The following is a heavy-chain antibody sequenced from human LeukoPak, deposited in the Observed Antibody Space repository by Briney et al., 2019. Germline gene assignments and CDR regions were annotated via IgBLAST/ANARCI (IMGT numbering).Heavy chain of an antibody. CDR3: ARELSSGYYYDY. V-gene: IGHV1-2*02. CDR1: GYTFTGYY. J-gene: IGHJ4*02. D-gene: IGHD3-22*01. CDR2: INPNSGGT. Sequence: ASVKVSCKASGYTFTGYYMHWVRQAPGQGLEWMGWINPNSGGTNYAQKFQGRVTMTRDTSIRTAYMELSRLRSDDTAVYYCARELSSGYYYDYWGQGTLVTVSS.